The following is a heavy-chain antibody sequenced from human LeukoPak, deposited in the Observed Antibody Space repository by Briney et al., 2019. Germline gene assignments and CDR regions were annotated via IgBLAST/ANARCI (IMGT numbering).Heavy chain of an antibody. V-gene: IGHV3-21*01. CDR2: ISSSSSYI. D-gene: IGHD3-16*01. Sequence: GALRLSCAASGFTFSSYNMNWVRQAPGKGLEWVSSISSSSSYIYYSDSVKGRFTISRDNAKNSLYLQMNSLRAEDTAVFYCARSRYDYIWGIDYWGQGTLVTISS. CDR3: ARSRYDYIWGIDY. J-gene: IGHJ4*02. CDR1: GFTFSSYN.